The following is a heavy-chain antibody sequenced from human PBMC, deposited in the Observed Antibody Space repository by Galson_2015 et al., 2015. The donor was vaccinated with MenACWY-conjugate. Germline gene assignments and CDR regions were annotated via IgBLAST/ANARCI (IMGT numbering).Heavy chain of an antibody. CDR2: IYPGDFDT. J-gene: IGHJ4*02. Sequence: QSGAEVKKPGESLKMSCRGSGYDFSDFWIGWVRQMPGKGLEWMGIIYPGDFDTRYSPSFQGQVTVSADKATSAAYLQWNNLKASDTAMYYCARGGRGPAASFHYWGQGTLVTVSS. D-gene: IGHD2-2*01. CDR1: GYDFSDFW. V-gene: IGHV5-51*01. CDR3: ARGGRGPAASFHY.